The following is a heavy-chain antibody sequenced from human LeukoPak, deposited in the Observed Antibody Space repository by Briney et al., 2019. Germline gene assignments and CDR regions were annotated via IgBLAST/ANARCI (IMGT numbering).Heavy chain of an antibody. D-gene: IGHD1-26*01. Sequence: PGGSLRLSCAASGFTFSSYAMHWVRQAPGKGLEWVAVISYDGSNKYYADSVKGRFTISRDNSKNTLYLQMNSLRAEDTAVYYCAKDQEWELYYYYYMDVWGKGTTVTVSS. CDR1: GFTFSSYA. CDR2: ISYDGSNK. CDR3: AKDQEWELYYYYYMDV. V-gene: IGHV3-30*04. J-gene: IGHJ6*03.